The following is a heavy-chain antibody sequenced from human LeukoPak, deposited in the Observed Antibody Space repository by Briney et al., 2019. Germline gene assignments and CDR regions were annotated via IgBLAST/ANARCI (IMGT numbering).Heavy chain of an antibody. CDR1: GYTFTGYY. CDR3: ARGAPAWWGGNSGGYLDY. J-gene: IGHJ4*02. V-gene: IGHV1-2*02. Sequence: ASVKVSCKASGYTFTGYYMHWVRQAPGQGLEWMGLINPNSGGTNYAQKFQGRVTMARDTSISTAYMELSRLRSDDTAVHYCARGAPAWWGGNSGGYLDYWGRGTLVTVSS. D-gene: IGHD4-23*01. CDR2: INPNSGGT.